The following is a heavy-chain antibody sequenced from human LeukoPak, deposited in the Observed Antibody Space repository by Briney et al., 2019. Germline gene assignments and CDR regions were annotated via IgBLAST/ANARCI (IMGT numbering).Heavy chain of an antibody. J-gene: IGHJ4*02. V-gene: IGHV3-11*06. CDR3: ARGRGDCSSTSCYVSVYFDY. D-gene: IGHD2-2*01. Sequence: GGSLRLSCAASGFTFSDYYMSWIRQAPGKGLEWVSYISSSSSYTNYADSVKGRFTISRDNAKNSLYLQMNSLRAEDTAVYCCARGRGDCSSTSCYVSVYFDYWGQGTLVTVSS. CDR1: GFTFSDYY. CDR2: ISSSSSYT.